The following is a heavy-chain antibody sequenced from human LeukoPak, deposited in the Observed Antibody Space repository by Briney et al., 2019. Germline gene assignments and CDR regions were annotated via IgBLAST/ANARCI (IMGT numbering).Heavy chain of an antibody. CDR1: GFTFSSYW. J-gene: IGHJ4*02. D-gene: IGHD3-16*02. CDR2: IKSKTDGGTT. Sequence: PGGSLRPSCAASGFTFSSYWMHWVRHAPGKGLEWVGRIKSKTDGGTTDYAAPVKGRFTISRDDSKNTLYLQMNSLKTEDTAVYFCTTDVLSHGIMITFGGVIPAYWGQGTLVTVSS. V-gene: IGHV3-15*01. CDR3: TTDVLSHGIMITFGGVIPAY.